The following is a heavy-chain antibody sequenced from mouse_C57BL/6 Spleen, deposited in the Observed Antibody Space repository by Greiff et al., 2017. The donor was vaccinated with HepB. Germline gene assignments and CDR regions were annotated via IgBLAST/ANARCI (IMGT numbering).Heavy chain of an antibody. D-gene: IGHD3-3*01. CDR1: GYTFTSYW. Sequence: VQLQQPGAELVMPGASVKLSCKASGYTFTSYWMHWVKQRPGQGLEWIGEIDPSDSYTNYNQKFKGKSTLTVDKSSSTAYMQLSSLTSEDSAVYYCARKRGTGYYFDYWGQGTTLTVSS. CDR3: ARKRGTGYYFDY. J-gene: IGHJ2*01. CDR2: IDPSDSYT. V-gene: IGHV1-69*01.